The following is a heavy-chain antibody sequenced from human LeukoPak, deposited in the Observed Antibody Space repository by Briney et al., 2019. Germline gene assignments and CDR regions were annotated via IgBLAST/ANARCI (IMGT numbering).Heavy chain of an antibody. CDR2: IDGDGSST. CDR3: ARGKYASLPDY. D-gene: IGHD2-2*01. J-gene: IGHJ4*02. V-gene: IGHV3-74*01. Sequence: PGGSLRLSCAASGFTFSPYWMHWVRQAPGKGLVWVSRIDGDGSSTTYADSVKGRFTISRDNAKNTLYLQMNSLRAEDTAAYYCARGKYASLPDYWGQGTLVTVSS. CDR1: GFTFSPYW.